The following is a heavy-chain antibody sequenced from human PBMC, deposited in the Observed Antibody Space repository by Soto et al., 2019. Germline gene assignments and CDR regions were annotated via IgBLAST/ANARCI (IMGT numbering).Heavy chain of an antibody. CDR3: ARGRRRFDY. J-gene: IGHJ4*02. V-gene: IGHV3-48*01. CDR2: ISSSSSTI. CDR1: GFTFSSYS. Sequence: EVQLVESGGGLVQPGGSLRLSCAASGFTFSSYSMNWVRQAPGKGLEWVSYISSSSSTIYYADSVKGRFTISRDNAKSSLYLQMNSLRAEDIAVYYCARGRRRFDYWCQGTLVTVSS.